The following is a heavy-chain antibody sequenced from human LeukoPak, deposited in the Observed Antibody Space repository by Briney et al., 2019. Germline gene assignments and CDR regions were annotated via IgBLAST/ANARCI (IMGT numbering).Heavy chain of an antibody. D-gene: IGHD5-18*01. CDR1: GGSISSYY. J-gene: IGHJ4*02. V-gene: IGHV4-59*01. CDR2: IYYSGST. CDR3: ARGGSKYSYGYDS. Sequence: SSETLSLTCTVSGGSISSYYWSWIRRPPGKGLEWIGYIYYSGSTNNNPSLKSRVTISVDTSNNQFSLKLSSVAAADTAVYYCARGGSKYSYGYDSWGQGTLVTVSS.